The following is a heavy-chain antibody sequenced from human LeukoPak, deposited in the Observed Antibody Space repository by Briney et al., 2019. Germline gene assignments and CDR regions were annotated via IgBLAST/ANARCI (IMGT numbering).Heavy chain of an antibody. Sequence: SETLSLTCTVSGGSISSSSYYWGWLRQPPGKGLEWIVSIYYSGSTYYNPSLKSRVTISVDTSKNQFSLKLSSVTAADTAVYYCARVSRFLEWPDAFDIWGQGTMVTVSS. J-gene: IGHJ3*02. D-gene: IGHD3-3*01. CDR3: ARVSRFLEWPDAFDI. CDR1: GGSISSSSYY. CDR2: IYYSGST. V-gene: IGHV4-39*07.